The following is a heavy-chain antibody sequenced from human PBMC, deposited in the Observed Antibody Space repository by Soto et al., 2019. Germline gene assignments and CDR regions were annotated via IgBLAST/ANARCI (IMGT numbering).Heavy chain of an antibody. J-gene: IGHJ3*02. V-gene: IGHV3-23*01. Sequence: PGGSLRLSCAASGFTFSSYAMIWVRQAPGKGLEWVSAISGSGGSTYYADSVKGRFTISRDNSKNTLYLQMNSLRAEDTAVYYCAKVMGNRGRMDAFDIWGQGTMVTVSS. CDR2: ISGSGGST. CDR3: AKVMGNRGRMDAFDI. D-gene: IGHD2-15*01. CDR1: GFTFSSYA.